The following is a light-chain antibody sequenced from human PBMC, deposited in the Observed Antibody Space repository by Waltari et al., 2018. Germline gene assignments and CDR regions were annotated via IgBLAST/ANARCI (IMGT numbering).Light chain of an antibody. CDR2: HTS. Sequence: EIVLTQSPGTLSLSPGERATLSCRASQGVGKYLALYQQRPGQAPRLLLDHTSIRATGIPDRFSGSGYGTDFSLTISRLEPEDFAVYYCQKYDFLPATFGQGTTVEIK. CDR3: QKYDFLPAT. J-gene: IGKJ1*01. CDR1: QGVGKY. V-gene: IGKV3-20*01.